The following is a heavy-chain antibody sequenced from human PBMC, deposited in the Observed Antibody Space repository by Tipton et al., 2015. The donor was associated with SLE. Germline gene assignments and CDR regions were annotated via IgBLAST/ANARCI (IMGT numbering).Heavy chain of an antibody. CDR3: ARGYCSAGVCYGFGFFDY. Sequence: TLSLTCTVSGGSIRSSRHFWGWIRQPPGKGLEWIGVLYYSGNTYYNPSLKSPVTLSIDTSKNQFSLKMRSVTAADTAVYFCARGYCSAGVCYGFGFFDYWGQGNLVTVSS. CDR1: GGSIRSSRHF. J-gene: IGHJ4*02. D-gene: IGHD2-8*02. CDR2: LYYSGNT. V-gene: IGHV4-39*07.